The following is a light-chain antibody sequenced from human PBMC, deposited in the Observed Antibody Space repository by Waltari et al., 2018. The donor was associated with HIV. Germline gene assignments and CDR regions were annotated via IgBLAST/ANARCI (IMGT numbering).Light chain of an antibody. CDR2: GAS. V-gene: IGKV3-15*01. J-gene: IGKJ1*01. CDR3: QQYNIRPRTWT. CDR1: QSVGTY. Sequence: EIVLTQSPGTLSLSPGERATLSCRASQSVGTYLAWYQQKPGQSPRLLLYGASTRVTDIPARFSGSGSGTDFTLTISSLQSEDFAVYYCQQYNIRPRTWTFGQGTTVEIK.